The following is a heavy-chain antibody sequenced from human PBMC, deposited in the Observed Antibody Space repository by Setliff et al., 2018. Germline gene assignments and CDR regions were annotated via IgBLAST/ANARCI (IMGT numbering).Heavy chain of an antibody. CDR2: ISGSGGST. D-gene: IGHD3-9*01. V-gene: IGHV3-23*01. CDR1: GFTFSSYA. CDR3: ARGPGRYFDWFPDY. J-gene: IGHJ4*02. Sequence: PGGSLRLSCAASGFTFSSYAMSWVRQAPGKGLEWVSAISGSGGSTYYADSVKGRFTISRDNSKNTLYPQMNSLRAEDTAVYYCARGPGRYFDWFPDYWGQGTLVTVSS.